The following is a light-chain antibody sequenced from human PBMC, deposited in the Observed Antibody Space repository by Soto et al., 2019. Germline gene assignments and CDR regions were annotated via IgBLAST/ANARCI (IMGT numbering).Light chain of an antibody. Sequence: DSVITQSPESLAVSLGERATINCKSSQSVLYSSNNKNYLAWYQQKPGQPPKLLIYWASTRESGVPGRFSGSGSGTDFTLTISSLQAEDVAVYYCQQYYSTPQTFGQGTKVDIK. CDR1: QSVLYSSNNKNY. CDR3: QQYYSTPQT. J-gene: IGKJ1*01. CDR2: WAS. V-gene: IGKV4-1*01.